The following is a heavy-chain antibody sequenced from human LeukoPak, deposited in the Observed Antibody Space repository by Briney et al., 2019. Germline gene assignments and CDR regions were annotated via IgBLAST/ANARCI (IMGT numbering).Heavy chain of an antibody. J-gene: IGHJ4*02. D-gene: IGHD3-22*01. Sequence: ASVKVSCKASGYTFTSYDINWVRQATGQGLEWMGWMNPNSGNTGYAQKFQGRVTMTRNTSISTAYMELSSLRSEDTAVHYCARTEYYYDSSGYLSRPFDYWGQGTLVTVSS. CDR1: GYTFTSYD. V-gene: IGHV1-8*01. CDR2: MNPNSGNT. CDR3: ARTEYYYDSSGYLSRPFDY.